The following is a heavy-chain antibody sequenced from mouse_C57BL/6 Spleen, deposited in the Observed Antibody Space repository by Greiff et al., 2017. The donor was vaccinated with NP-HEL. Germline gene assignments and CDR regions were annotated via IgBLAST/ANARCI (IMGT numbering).Heavy chain of an antibody. CDR2: INPSSNYT. CDR1: GYTFTNYW. J-gene: IGHJ1*03. D-gene: IGHD6-1*01. Sequence: VQLQQSGAELAKSGASVKLSCKASGYTFTNYWMHWVKQRPGQGLEWIGYINPSSNYTKYNQKLKDKATLTADKSSSTAYMQLSSLTYEYSAVDFCARASNRYFDVWGTGTTVTVSS. CDR3: ARASNRYFDV. V-gene: IGHV1-7*01.